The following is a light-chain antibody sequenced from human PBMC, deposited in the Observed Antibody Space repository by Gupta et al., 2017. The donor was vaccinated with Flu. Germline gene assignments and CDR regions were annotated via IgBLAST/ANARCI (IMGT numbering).Light chain of an antibody. CDR2: LGS. V-gene: IGKV2-28*01. CDR1: QSLLQSDGHDY. J-gene: IGKJ2*01. Sequence: DIVMTQSPLSLPVTPGEPASISCRSTQSLLQSDGHDYLAWFLQKPGQSPRLLIYLGSSRASGVPDRFSGSGSGTDFTLKLSRVEAEDVGVYYCRQVLQTPYTFGQGTKLDIK. CDR3: RQVLQTPYT.